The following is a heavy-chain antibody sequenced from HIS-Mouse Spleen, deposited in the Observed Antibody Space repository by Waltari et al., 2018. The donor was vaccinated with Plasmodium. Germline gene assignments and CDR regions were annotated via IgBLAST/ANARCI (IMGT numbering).Heavy chain of an antibody. J-gene: IGHJ4*02. CDR2: ISYDGSNK. Sequence: QVQLVESGGGVVQPGRSLRLSCAAPGFTFRSSRMHLVRQAPGKGLEWVAVISYDGSNKYYADSVKGRFTISRDNSKNTLYLQMNSLRAEDTAVYYCAKDRRSSSWYVDYWGQGTLVTVSS. CDR3: AKDRRSSSWYVDY. D-gene: IGHD6-13*01. CDR1: GFTFRSSR. V-gene: IGHV3-30*18.